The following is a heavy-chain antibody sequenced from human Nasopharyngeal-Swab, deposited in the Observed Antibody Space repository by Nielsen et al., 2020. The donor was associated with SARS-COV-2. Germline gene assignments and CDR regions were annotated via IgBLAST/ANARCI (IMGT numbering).Heavy chain of an antibody. CDR3: AAGSAYYDSSDNTFDY. J-gene: IGHJ4*02. V-gene: IGHV1-58*01. Sequence: SVKVSCKACGFTFTTSAVQWVRQARGQRLEWIGWIVVGSGNTNYAQKFQERVTTTRDMSTSTAYMELSSLRSEDTAVYYCAAGSAYYDSSDNTFDYWGQGTLVTVSS. CDR2: IVVGSGNT. CDR1: GFTFTTSA. D-gene: IGHD3-22*01.